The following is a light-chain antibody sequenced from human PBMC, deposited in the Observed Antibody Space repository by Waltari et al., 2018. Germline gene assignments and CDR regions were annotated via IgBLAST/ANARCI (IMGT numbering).Light chain of an antibody. J-gene: IGKJ1*01. CDR3: QQYYSTPPWT. Sequence: DIVMTQSPDSLAVSLGERATINCKSSQSVLYSSNNKNYLAWYQQKLGRPPELLIYWASTRESGVPDRFSGSGSGTDFTLTISSLQAEDVAVYYCQQYYSTPPWTFGQGTKVEIK. V-gene: IGKV4-1*01. CDR1: QSVLYSSNNKNY. CDR2: WAS.